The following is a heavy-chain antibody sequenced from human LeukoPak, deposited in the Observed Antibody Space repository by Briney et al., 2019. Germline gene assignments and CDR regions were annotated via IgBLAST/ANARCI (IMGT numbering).Heavy chain of an antibody. CDR2: IYYSGST. CDR1: GGSISSYY. CDR3: ARDRKAWAVGATPQGWFDP. V-gene: IGHV4-59*01. D-gene: IGHD1-26*01. J-gene: IGHJ5*02. Sequence: SETLSLTCTVSGGSISSYYWSWLRQPPGKGLEWIGYIYYSGSTNYNPSLKSRVTISVDTSKNQFSLKLSSVTAADTAVYYCARDRKAWAVGATPQGWFDPWGQGTLVTVSS.